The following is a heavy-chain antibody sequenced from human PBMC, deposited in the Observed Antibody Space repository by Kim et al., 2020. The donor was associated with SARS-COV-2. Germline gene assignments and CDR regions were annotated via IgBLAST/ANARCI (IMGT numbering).Heavy chain of an antibody. CDR3: ARASGSVRPGYGMYV. V-gene: IGHV4-31*03. Sequence: SETLSLTCTVSDGSMSTSGYYWNWIRQNPGKGLEWIGFIYNSGITSYNPSLKSRVTITIDTSENKISLKVTSVTAADTAVYFCARASGSVRPGYGMYVWG. CDR2: IYNSGIT. CDR1: DGSMSTSGYY. J-gene: IGHJ6*01. D-gene: IGHD3-10*01.